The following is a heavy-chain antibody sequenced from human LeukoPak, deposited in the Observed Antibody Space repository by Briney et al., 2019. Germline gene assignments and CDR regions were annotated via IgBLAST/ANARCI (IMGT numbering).Heavy chain of an antibody. CDR3: AKEAGAYYYDSSGYHLGQH. CDR1: GFTFSSYS. Sequence: GGSLRLSCTASGFTFSSYSMNWVRQAPGKGLEWVSSISSSSSYIYYADSVKGRFTISRDNAKNSLYLQMNSLRAEDTAVYYCAKEAGAYYYDSSGYHLGQHWGQGTLVTVSS. D-gene: IGHD3-22*01. V-gene: IGHV3-21*01. J-gene: IGHJ1*01. CDR2: ISSSSSYI.